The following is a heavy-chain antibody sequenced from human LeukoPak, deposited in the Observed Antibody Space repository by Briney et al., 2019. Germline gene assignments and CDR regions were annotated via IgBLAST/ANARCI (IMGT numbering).Heavy chain of an antibody. CDR2: INPSGGST. D-gene: IGHD6-13*01. V-gene: IGHV1-46*01. CDR3: ARDFLAAAGFFDY. CDR1: GGTFSDYA. J-gene: IGHJ4*02. Sequence: GASVKVSCKASGGTFSDYALNWVRQAPGQGLEWMGMINPSGGSTTYAQKFQGRVTLTRDMSTSTVYMELSSLRSDATAVYYCARDFLAAAGFFDYWGQGTLVTVSS.